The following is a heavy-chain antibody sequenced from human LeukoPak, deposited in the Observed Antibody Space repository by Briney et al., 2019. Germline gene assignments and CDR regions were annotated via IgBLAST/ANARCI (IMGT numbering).Heavy chain of an antibody. CDR1: GFIFSNSG. J-gene: IGHJ4*02. Sequence: GRSLRLSGAASGFIFSNSGMNWVRQAPGKGLEWVAVISDDGTSKNYAVSVKGRFTVSRDDSKNTLYLQMNSLRAEDTAVYYCAKDLQLGYWGQGTLVTVSS. D-gene: IGHD3-10*01. CDR3: AKDLQLGY. CDR2: ISDDGTSK. V-gene: IGHV3-30*18.